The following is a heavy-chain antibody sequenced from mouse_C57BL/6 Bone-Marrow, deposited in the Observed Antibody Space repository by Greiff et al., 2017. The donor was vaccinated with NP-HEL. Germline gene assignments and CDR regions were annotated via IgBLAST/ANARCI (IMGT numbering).Heavy chain of an antibody. J-gene: IGHJ1*03. CDR2: IDPANGNT. V-gene: IGHV14-3*01. Sequence: VQLQQSVAELVRPGASVKLSCTASGFNIKNTYMHWVKQRPEQGLEWIGRIDPANGNTKYAPKFQGKATITADTSSNTAYLQLSSLTSEDTAIYYWARSTDYGSSYWYFDVWGTGTTVTVSS. CDR3: ARSTDYGSSYWYFDV. D-gene: IGHD1-1*01. CDR1: GFNIKNTY.